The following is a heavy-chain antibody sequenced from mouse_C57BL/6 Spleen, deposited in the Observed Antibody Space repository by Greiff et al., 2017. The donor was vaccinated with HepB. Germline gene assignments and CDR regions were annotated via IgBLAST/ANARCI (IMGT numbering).Heavy chain of an antibody. D-gene: IGHD2-4*01. CDR2: INPNYGTT. CDR1: GYSFTDYN. V-gene: IGHV1-39*01. J-gene: IGHJ2*01. Sequence: EVKLMESGPELVKPGASVKISCKASGYSFTDYNMNWVKQSNGKSLEWIGVINPNYGTTSYNQKFKGKATLTVDQSSSTAYMQLNSLTSEDSAVYYCAREGVITTFFDYWGQGTTLTVSS. CDR3: AREGVITTFFDY.